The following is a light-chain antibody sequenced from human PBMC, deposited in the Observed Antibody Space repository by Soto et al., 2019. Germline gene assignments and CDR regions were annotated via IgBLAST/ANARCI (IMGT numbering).Light chain of an antibody. CDR2: DAS. CDR1: QTVTNK. Sequence: EIEMTQSPATLSVSPGERVVLSCRATQTVTNKLAWYQQKPGQAPRLLIYDASIRATGIPARLSGSGSGTEFTLNISSLQSEDFVIYLCQKYNSCHVTFGGGTKVEIK. J-gene: IGKJ4*01. CDR3: QKYNSCHVT. V-gene: IGKV3-15*01.